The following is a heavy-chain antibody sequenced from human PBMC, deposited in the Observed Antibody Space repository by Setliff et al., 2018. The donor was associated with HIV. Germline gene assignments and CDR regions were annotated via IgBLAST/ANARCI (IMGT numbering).Heavy chain of an antibody. CDR3: ASQPPPGDYADY. J-gene: IGHJ4*02. CDR1: GGSISSYY. CDR2: IYTSGST. D-gene: IGHD4-17*01. V-gene: IGHV4-4*09. Sequence: SETLSLTCTVSGGSISSYYWSWIRQPPGKGLEWIGYIYTSGSTNYNPSLKSRVTISVDTSKNQFSLRLTSVTAEDTAVYYCASQPPPGDYADYWGQGTLVTVSS.